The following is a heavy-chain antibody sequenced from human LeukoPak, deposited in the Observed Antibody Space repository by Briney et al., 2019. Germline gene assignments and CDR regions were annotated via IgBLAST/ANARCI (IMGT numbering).Heavy chain of an antibody. J-gene: IGHJ4*02. CDR3: AKVRGPGEVSGWYYFDS. D-gene: IGHD6-19*01. CDR1: GFTFSSYG. CDR2: ISYDGSNR. Sequence: GRSLRLSCVASGFTFSSYGMHWVRQAPGKGLEWEAFISYDGSNRYYVDSVRGRFTISRDNSKNTLYLQMNSLRPEDTAVYYCAKVRGPGEVSGWYYFDSWGQGTLVTVSS. V-gene: IGHV3-30*18.